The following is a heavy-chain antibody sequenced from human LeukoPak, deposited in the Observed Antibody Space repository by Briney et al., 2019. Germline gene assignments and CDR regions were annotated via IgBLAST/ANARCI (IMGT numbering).Heavy chain of an antibody. CDR3: AKDPERWLQLRLGFSD. D-gene: IGHD5-24*01. CDR2: ISGSGGNT. CDR1: GFTFSSYG. J-gene: IGHJ4*02. V-gene: IGHV3-23*01. Sequence: GGTLRLSCAASGFTFSSYGMSWVRQAPGKGLEWVSGISGSGGNTYYADSVKGRFTISRDNSENTLYLQMNSLGAEDTAVYYCAKDPERWLQLRLGFSDWGQGTLVTVSS.